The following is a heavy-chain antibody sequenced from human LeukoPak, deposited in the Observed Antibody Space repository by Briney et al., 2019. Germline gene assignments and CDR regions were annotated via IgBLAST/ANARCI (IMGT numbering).Heavy chain of an antibody. V-gene: IGHV3-30*04. J-gene: IGHJ3*02. CDR2: ISYDGSNK. CDR1: GFTFSSYA. D-gene: IGHD2-15*01. CDR3: ARVVVVAAWSLFDAFDI. Sequence: PGGSLRLSCAASGFTFSSYAMHWVRQAPGKGLEWVAVISYDGSNKYYADSVKGRFTISRDNSKNTLYLQMNSLRAEDTAVYYCARVVVVAAWSLFDAFDIWGQGTMVTVSS.